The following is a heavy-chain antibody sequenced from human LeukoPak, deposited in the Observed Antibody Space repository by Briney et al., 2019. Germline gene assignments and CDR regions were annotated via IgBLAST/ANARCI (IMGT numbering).Heavy chain of an antibody. CDR1: GGSISRSNW. J-gene: IGHJ5*02. Sequence: SETLSLTCAVSGGSISRSNWWSWVRQPPGKGLXXXXXIYHSGSTNYNPSLKSRVTISVDKSKNQFSLKLSSVTAADTAVYYCARARSMVRGVIISGLNWFDPWGQGTLVTVSS. V-gene: IGHV4-4*02. CDR2: IYHSGST. D-gene: IGHD3-10*01. CDR3: ARARSMVRGVIISGLNWFDP.